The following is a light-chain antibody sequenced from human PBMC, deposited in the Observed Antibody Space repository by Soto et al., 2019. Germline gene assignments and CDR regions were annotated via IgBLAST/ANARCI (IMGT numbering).Light chain of an antibody. CDR1: SGHSSYA. V-gene: IGLV4-69*01. Sequence: QSVLTQSPSASASLGASVKLTCTLSSGHSSYAIAWHQQHPEKGPRYLMKLNSAGSHSKGDGNPDRFSGSSSGAERYLIISSLQSEDEADYYCQTWGTGIQVFGGGTKLTVL. CDR2: LNSAGSH. CDR3: QTWGTGIQV. J-gene: IGLJ2*01.